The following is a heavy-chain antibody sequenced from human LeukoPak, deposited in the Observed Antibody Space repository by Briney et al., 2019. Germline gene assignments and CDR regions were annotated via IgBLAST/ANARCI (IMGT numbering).Heavy chain of an antibody. CDR2: TYTGGTI. CDR3: ARAPRYYMYIDV. D-gene: IGHD2-21*01. V-gene: IGHV4-4*07. CDR1: GVLFDSPY. Sequence: PSETLSLTCTVSGVLFDSPYWTWLPQPAGKAPQWLARTYTGGTIHYNPSLKGRVTMSLSPSRNQFSLQLSSVTAADTAVYYCARAPRYYMYIDVWGKGTTVIVSS. J-gene: IGHJ6*03.